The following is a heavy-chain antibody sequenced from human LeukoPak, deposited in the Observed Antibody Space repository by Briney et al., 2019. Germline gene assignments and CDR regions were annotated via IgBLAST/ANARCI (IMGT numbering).Heavy chain of an antibody. V-gene: IGHV3-21*01. CDR2: ISSSSSYI. J-gene: IGHJ4*02. CDR3: AKNYYDNSGLFDY. Sequence: GGSLRLSCAASGFTFNSYSMNWVRQAPGKGLEWVSSISSSSSYIYYADSVKGRFTISRDNAKNSLHLQMNSLRAEDTAVYYCAKNYYDNSGLFDYWGQGTLVIVSS. D-gene: IGHD3-22*01. CDR1: GFTFNSYS.